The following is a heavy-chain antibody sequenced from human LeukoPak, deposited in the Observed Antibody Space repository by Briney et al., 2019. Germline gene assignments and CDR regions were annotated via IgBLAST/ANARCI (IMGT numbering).Heavy chain of an antibody. CDR3: ARDPNYYGSGSYIDY. Sequence: GASVKVSCKASGFTFTSSAMQWVRQARGQRLEWMGWISAYNGNTNYAQKLQGRVTMTTDTSTSTAYMELRSLRSDDTAVYYCARDPNYYGSGSYIDYWGQGTLVTVSS. D-gene: IGHD3-10*01. CDR1: GFTFTSSA. J-gene: IGHJ4*02. V-gene: IGHV1-18*01. CDR2: ISAYNGNT.